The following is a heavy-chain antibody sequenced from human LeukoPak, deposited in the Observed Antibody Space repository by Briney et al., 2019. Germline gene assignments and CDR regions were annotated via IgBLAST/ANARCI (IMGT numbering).Heavy chain of an antibody. CDR1: GFTFGDYA. D-gene: IGHD3-22*01. CDR2: ISARGDST. V-gene: IGHV3-23*01. J-gene: IGHJ4*02. Sequence: GGSLRLSCTASGFTFGDYAMSWFRQAPGKGLEWVSGISARGDSTHYADSVKGRFTISRDNSKNTLYLQMNSLRAGDTAVYYCAKDPTDFDSSGQTYFDYWGQGTLVTVSS. CDR3: AKDPTDFDSSGQTYFDY.